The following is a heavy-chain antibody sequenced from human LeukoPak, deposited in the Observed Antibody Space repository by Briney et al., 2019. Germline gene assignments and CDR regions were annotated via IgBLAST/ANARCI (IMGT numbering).Heavy chain of an antibody. D-gene: IGHD3-9*01. Sequence: GGSLRLSCAASGFTFSSCWMSWVRQAPGKGLEWVANIKQDGSEKYYVDSVKGRFTISRDNAKNSLYLQMNSLRAEYTAVYYCARDPPYYDLLTTNWCQGTLVTVSS. J-gene: IGHJ4*02. CDR3: ARDPPYYDLLTTN. CDR2: IKQDGSEK. V-gene: IGHV3-7*04. CDR1: GFTFSSCW.